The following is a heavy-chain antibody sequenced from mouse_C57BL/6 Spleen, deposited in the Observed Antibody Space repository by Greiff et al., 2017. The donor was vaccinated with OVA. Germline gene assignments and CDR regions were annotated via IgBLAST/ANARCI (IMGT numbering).Heavy chain of an antibody. CDR3: AREDDGYSPYAMDY. CDR2: ISYDGSN. CDR1: GYSITSGYY. V-gene: IGHV3-6*01. D-gene: IGHD2-3*01. J-gene: IGHJ4*01. Sequence: EVKLMESGPGLVKPSQSLSLTCSVTGYSITSGYYWNWIRQFPGNKLEWMGYISYDGSNNYNPSLKNRISITRDTSKNQFFLKLNSVTTEDTATYYCAREDDGYSPYAMDYWGQGTSVTVSS.